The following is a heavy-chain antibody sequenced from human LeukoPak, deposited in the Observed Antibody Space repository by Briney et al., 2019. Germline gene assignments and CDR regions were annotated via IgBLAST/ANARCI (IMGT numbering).Heavy chain of an antibody. CDR2: INHSGST. CDR3: ARGRRESRSGGSCRLRRVNWFDP. D-gene: IGHD2-15*01. Sequence: SETLSLTCAVYGGSFSGYYWSWIRQPPGKGLEWIGEINHSGSTNYNPSLKSRVTISVDTSKNQFSLKLSSVTAADTAGYYCARGRRESRSGGSCRLRRVNWFDPWGQETLVTVSS. J-gene: IGHJ5*02. CDR1: GGSFSGYY. V-gene: IGHV4-34*01.